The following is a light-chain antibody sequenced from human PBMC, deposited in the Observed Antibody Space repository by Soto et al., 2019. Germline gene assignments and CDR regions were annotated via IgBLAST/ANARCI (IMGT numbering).Light chain of an antibody. CDR3: QQSYSTPRT. V-gene: IGKV1-12*01. Sequence: IQMTQSPSSVSASVGDRVTITCRASQGISSWLAWYQQKPGKAPKLLIYKASTLKSGVPSRFSGSGSGTEFTLTISSLQPDDFATYYCQQSYSTPRTFGQGTKVDIK. CDR2: KAS. J-gene: IGKJ1*01. CDR1: QGISSW.